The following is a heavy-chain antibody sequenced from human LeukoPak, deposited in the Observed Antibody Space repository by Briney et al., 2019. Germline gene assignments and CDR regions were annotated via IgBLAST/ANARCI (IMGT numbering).Heavy chain of an antibody. V-gene: IGHV3-23*01. J-gene: IGHJ2*01. Sequence: GGSLRLSCAASGFTFGSYAMTWVRQAPGKGLEWVSVITGSGDNTYYADFVKGRFTISRDNSKNTLYLQMNSLRAEDTAVYYCAKEVIRYWYFDPWGRGTLVTVSS. CDR3: AKEVIRYWYFDP. D-gene: IGHD2-21*01. CDR2: ITGSGDNT. CDR1: GFTFGSYA.